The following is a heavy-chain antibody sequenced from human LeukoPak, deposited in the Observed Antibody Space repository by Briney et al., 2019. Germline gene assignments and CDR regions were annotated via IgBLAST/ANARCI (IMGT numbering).Heavy chain of an antibody. J-gene: IGHJ3*02. Sequence: KTSETLSLTCAVYGGSFSGYYWSWIRQPPGKGLEWIGEINHSGSTNYNPSLKSRVTISVDTSKNQFSLKLSFVTAADTAVYYCARGLDNYDILTGYYRAPADAFDIWGQGTMVTVSS. CDR3: ARGLDNYDILTGYYRAPADAFDI. V-gene: IGHV4-34*01. CDR2: INHSGST. D-gene: IGHD3-9*01. CDR1: GGSFSGYY.